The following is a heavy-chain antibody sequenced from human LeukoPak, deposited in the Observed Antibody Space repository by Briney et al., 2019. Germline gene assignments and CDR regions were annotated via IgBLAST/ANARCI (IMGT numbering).Heavy chain of an antibody. J-gene: IGHJ3*02. CDR3: ARENHYYDSSGYNHDAFDI. Sequence: GASVKVSCKASGYTFTGYYMHWVRQAPGQGPEWMGWINPNSGGTNYAQKFQGRVTMTRDTSISTAYMELSRLRSDDTAVYYCARENHYYDSSGYNHDAFDIWGQGTMVTVSS. CDR1: GYTFTGYY. CDR2: INPNSGGT. D-gene: IGHD3-22*01. V-gene: IGHV1-2*02.